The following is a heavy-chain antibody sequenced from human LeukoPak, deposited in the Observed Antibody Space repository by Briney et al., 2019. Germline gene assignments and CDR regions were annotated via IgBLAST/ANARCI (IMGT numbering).Heavy chain of an antibody. CDR3: AGEYCSGGSCSNYFDY. J-gene: IGHJ4*02. D-gene: IGHD2-15*01. Sequence: PSETLSLTCAVSGGSISSGGYSWSWIRQPPGKGLEWIGYIYHSGSTYYNPSLKSRVTISVDRSKKQFSLKLSSVTAADTAVYYCAGEYCSGGSCSNYFDYWGQGTLVTVSS. CDR2: IYHSGST. V-gene: IGHV4-30-2*01. CDR1: GGSISSGGYS.